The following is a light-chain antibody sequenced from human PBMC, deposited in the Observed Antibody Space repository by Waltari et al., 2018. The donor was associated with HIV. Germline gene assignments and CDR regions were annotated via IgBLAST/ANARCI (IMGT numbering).Light chain of an antibody. Sequence: NFMLTQPHSVSESPGQTVTISCTRSSGSIASTFVQWYQQRPGPVPTTVIYKDDQRHSGVPARFSVSTDSSFNSASLTISGLKTEDEADYHCQSYDSGNWVFGGGTKLTVL. V-gene: IGLV6-57*03. CDR1: SGSIASTF. J-gene: IGLJ3*02. CDR3: QSYDSGNWV. CDR2: KDD.